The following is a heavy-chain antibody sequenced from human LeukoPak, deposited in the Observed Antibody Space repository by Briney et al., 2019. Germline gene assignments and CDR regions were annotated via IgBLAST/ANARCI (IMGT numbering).Heavy chain of an antibody. CDR2: INHSGST. CDR1: GGSFSGYY. Sequence: SETLSLTCAVYGGSFSGYYWSWIRQPPGKGLEWIGEINHSGSTNYNPSLKSRVTISVDTSKKQFSLKLSSVTAADTAVYYCASAMRYCSGGSCYGEDYWGQGTLVTVSS. D-gene: IGHD2-15*01. J-gene: IGHJ4*02. CDR3: ASAMRYCSGGSCYGEDY. V-gene: IGHV4-34*01.